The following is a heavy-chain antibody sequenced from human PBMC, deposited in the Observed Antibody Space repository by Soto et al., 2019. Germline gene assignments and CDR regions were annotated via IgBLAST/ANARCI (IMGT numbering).Heavy chain of an antibody. D-gene: IGHD3-10*01. V-gene: IGHV5-51*01. Sequence: GESLKISCKGPVHLFNNHWIGWVRQTPGKGLEWMGLIFTRDSETKTSPSFQGHVSFSVDNSINTVYLQWTSLKTTDTGIYFCARGYFDSGHGYDLWGQGTLVTVSS. J-gene: IGHJ5*02. CDR1: VHLFNNHW. CDR3: ARGYFDSGHGYDL. CDR2: IFTRDSET.